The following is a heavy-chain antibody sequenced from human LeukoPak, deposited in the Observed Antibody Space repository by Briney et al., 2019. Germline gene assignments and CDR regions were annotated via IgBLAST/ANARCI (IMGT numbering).Heavy chain of an antibody. V-gene: IGHV3-23*01. CDR2: ISGSDGST. Sequence: GGSLRLSCAASGFTFSNYAMSWVRQAPGKGLEWVSAISGSDGSTNYADSVKGRFTISRDNSKNTLYLQMNSLRAEDTAVYYCARVFIGDYGDYQFDYWGQGTLVTVSS. CDR3: ARVFIGDYGDYQFDY. CDR1: GFTFSNYA. D-gene: IGHD4-17*01. J-gene: IGHJ4*02.